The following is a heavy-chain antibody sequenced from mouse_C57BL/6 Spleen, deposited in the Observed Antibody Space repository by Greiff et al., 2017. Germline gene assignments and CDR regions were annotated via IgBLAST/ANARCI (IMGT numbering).Heavy chain of an antibody. J-gene: IGHJ4*01. CDR2: ISYDGSN. D-gene: IGHD1-1*01. V-gene: IGHV3-6*01. Sequence: ESGPGLVKPSQSLSLTCSVTGYSITSGYYWNWIRQFPGNKLEWMGYISYDGSNNYNPSLKNRISITRDTSKNQFFLKLNSVTTEDTATYYCAREGGITTVVATRDGTKAMDYWGQGTSVTVSS. CDR3: AREGGITTVVATRDGTKAMDY. CDR1: GYSITSGYY.